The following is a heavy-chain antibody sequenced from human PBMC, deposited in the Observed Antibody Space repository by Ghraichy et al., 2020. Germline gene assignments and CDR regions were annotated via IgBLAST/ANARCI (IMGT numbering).Heavy chain of an antibody. CDR1: GFTFRDYN. V-gene: IGHV3-69-1*01. CDR3: ARDACITCLLDS. J-gene: IGHJ4*02. CDR2: IISGDYF. D-gene: IGHD3-10*01. Sequence: GGSLRLSCAASGFTFRDYNMNWVRQAPGKGLEWVASIISGDYFYYADSVMGRFTISRDNAKNLLYLQLNSLRVEDTAVYYCARDACITCLLDSWGQGILVTVSS.